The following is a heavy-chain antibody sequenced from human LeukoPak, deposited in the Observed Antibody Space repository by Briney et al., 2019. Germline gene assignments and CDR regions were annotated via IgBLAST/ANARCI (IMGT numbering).Heavy chain of an antibody. V-gene: IGHV3-7*01. CDR1: GFTFSRYW. CDR2: IKEDGREK. CDR3: AKDLLWFGELDAFDI. D-gene: IGHD3-10*01. J-gene: IGHJ3*02. Sequence: PGGALRLSCAACGFTFSRYWMSWVREAPGKGGEGGANIKEDGREKYYVDSVKGGVTISRENAKNSLYLKINRLRAEETGVYYCAKDLLWFGELDAFDIWGQGTMVTVSS.